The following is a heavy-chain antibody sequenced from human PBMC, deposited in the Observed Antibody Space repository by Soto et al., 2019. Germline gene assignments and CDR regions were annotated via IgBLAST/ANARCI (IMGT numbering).Heavy chain of an antibody. V-gene: IGHV4-34*01. D-gene: IGHD6-19*01. CDR2: INHSGST. CDR3: AILSGWYAPRWFDP. J-gene: IGHJ5*02. CDR1: GGSFSGYY. Sequence: PSETLSLTCAVYGGSFSGYYWSWIRQPPGKGLEWIGEINHSGSTNYNPSLKSRVTISVDTSKNQFSLKLSSVTAADTAVYYCAILSGWYAPRWFDPWGQGTLVTVSS.